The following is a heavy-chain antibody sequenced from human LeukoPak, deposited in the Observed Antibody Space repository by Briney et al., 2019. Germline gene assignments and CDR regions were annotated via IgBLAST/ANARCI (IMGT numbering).Heavy chain of an antibody. CDR3: ARGPNRAYTGVVPGY. V-gene: IGHV4-59*12. CDR2: IYYSGST. D-gene: IGHD3-3*01. CDR1: GGSISSYY. Sequence: SETLSLTCTVSGGSISSYYWSWIRQPPGKGLEWIGYIYYSGSTNYNPSLKSRVTISVDTSKNQFSLKLSSVTAADTAVYYCARGPNRAYTGVVPGYWGQGTLVTVSS. J-gene: IGHJ4*02.